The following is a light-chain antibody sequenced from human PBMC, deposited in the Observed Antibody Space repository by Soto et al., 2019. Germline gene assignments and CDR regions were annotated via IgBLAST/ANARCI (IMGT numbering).Light chain of an antibody. J-gene: IGKJ1*01. CDR1: QRVSSSY. V-gene: IGKV3-20*01. Sequence: EIVLTQSPGTLSLSPGERATLSCMASQRVSSSYLAWYQQKPGQAPRLLIYGASSRATGIPDRFSGSGYGTDFTLTISRLEPEDFAVYYCQPYGSSPRPFGQGTKGDIK. CDR2: GAS. CDR3: QPYGSSPRP.